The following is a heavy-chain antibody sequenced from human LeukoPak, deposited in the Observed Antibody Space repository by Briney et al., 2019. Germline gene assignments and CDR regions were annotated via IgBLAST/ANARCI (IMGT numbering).Heavy chain of an antibody. V-gene: IGHV1-24*01. Sequence: ASVKVSCKVSGYTLTELSMHWVRQAPGKGLEWMGGFDPEDGETIYAQKFQGRVTMTEDTSTDTAYMELSSLRSEGTAVYYCATAGPTTVTTYAFDIWGQGTMVTVSS. CDR2: FDPEDGET. CDR1: GYTLTELS. CDR3: ATAGPTTVTTYAFDI. D-gene: IGHD4-17*01. J-gene: IGHJ3*02.